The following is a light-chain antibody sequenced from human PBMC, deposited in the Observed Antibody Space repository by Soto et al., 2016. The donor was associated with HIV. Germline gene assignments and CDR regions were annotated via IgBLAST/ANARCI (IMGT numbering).Light chain of an antibody. CDR3: LQDYTYPYT. J-gene: IGKJ2*01. CDR2: AAS. Sequence: IQMTQSPSSLSASVGDRVTITCRASQDIRSDLGWYQQKPGKAPKRLIYAASSLQSGVPSRFSGSGSGTEFTLTISSLQPEDFASYFCLQDYTYPYTFGQGTKLEIK. CDR1: QDIRSD. V-gene: IGKV1-6*01.